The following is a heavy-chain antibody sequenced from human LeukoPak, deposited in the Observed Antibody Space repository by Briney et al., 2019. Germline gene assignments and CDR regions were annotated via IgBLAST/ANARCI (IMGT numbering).Heavy chain of an antibody. Sequence: PSETLSLTCTVSGGSISSYYWSWIRQPPGKGLEWIGYIYYSGSTNYNPSLKSRVTISVDTSKNQFSLKLSSVTAADTAVYYCARHEMGSIAVAGVFDYWGQGTLVTVSS. CDR1: GGSISSYY. J-gene: IGHJ4*02. D-gene: IGHD6-13*01. V-gene: IGHV4-59*08. CDR3: ARHEMGSIAVAGVFDY. CDR2: IYYSGST.